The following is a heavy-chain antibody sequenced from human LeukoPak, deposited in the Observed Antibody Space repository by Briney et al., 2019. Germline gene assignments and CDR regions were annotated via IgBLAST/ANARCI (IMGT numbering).Heavy chain of an antibody. V-gene: IGHV5-51*01. CDR3: ARGLAPIAAAGAYFDY. Sequence: GESLKISCKGSGYSFTSYWIGWVRQMPGKGLEWMGIIYPGDSDTRYSPPFQGQVTISADKSISTAYLQWSSLKAPDTAMYYCARGLAPIAAAGAYFDYWGQGTLVTVSS. CDR2: IYPGDSDT. D-gene: IGHD6-13*01. J-gene: IGHJ4*02. CDR1: GYSFTSYW.